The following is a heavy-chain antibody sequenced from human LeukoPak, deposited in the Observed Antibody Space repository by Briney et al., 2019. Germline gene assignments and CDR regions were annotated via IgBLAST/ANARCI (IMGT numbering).Heavy chain of an antibody. Sequence: SVKVSCNASGDIFNGYSVSWVRQAPGQGLEWMGGIIPIFGSTNYAQKFQGRVTITTDQSTRTAYMELNSLSSDDTAVYYCARVGRSRGSLPNSYYYMDVWGKGTTVTVSS. CDR2: IIPIFGST. CDR3: ARVGRSRGSLPNSYYYMDV. CDR1: GDIFNGYS. J-gene: IGHJ6*03. V-gene: IGHV1-69*05. D-gene: IGHD1-26*01.